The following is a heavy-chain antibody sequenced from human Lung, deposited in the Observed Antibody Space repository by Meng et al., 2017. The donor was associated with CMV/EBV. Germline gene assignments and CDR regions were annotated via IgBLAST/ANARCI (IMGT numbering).Heavy chain of an antibody. CDR1: GFTFSTYA. V-gene: IGHV3-23*01. CDR2: ISDVGDGT. CDR3: AKSSLVGPRLHFDY. Sequence: GGSLRLSCAASGFTFSTYAMSWVRQSPGKGLEWVSTISDVGDGTYYADSVKGRFTISRDNSKNTLYLQMNSLRADDTAVYYCAKSSLVGPRLHFDYWGQGTXVTVSS. J-gene: IGHJ4*02. D-gene: IGHD6-6*01.